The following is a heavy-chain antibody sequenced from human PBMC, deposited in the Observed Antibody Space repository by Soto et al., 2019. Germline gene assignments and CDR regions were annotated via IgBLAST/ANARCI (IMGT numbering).Heavy chain of an antibody. J-gene: IGHJ5*02. CDR1: GGTFSSYA. Sequence: SVKVSCKASGGTFSSYAISWVRQAPGQGLEWMGGIIPIFGTANYAQKFQGRVTITADESTSTAYMELSSLRSEDTAVYYCARNIVVVPAAYKYNWFDPWGQGTLVTVSS. CDR3: ARNIVVVPAAYKYNWFDP. V-gene: IGHV1-69*13. CDR2: IIPIFGTA. D-gene: IGHD2-2*01.